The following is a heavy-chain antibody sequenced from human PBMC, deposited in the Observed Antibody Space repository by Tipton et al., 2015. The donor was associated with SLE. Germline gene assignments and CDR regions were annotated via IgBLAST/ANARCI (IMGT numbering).Heavy chain of an antibody. CDR2: INHSGST. D-gene: IGHD2-15*01. Sequence: TLSLTCAVYGGSFSGYYWSWIRQPPGKGLESIGEINHSGSTNNNPSLKSRVTISVDTSKNQFSLKLSSVTAADTAVYYCARSGFRGYCSGGYCRGGMDVWGQGTTVTVSS. CDR1: GGSFSGYY. V-gene: IGHV4-34*01. J-gene: IGHJ6*02. CDR3: ARSGFRGYCSGGYCRGGMDV.